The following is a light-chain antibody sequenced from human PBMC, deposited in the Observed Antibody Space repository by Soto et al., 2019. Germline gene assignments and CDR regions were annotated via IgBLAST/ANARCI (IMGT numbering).Light chain of an antibody. CDR3: SSYAGSNNLV. Sequence: QLVLTQPPSASGSPGQSVTISCTGTSSDVGDYNYVSWYQQHPGKAPKLMIYEVNKRPSGVPDRFSGSKSGNTASLTVSGLQAEDEADFYCSSYAGSNNLVFGGGTKLTVL. J-gene: IGLJ2*01. CDR2: EVN. V-gene: IGLV2-8*01. CDR1: SSDVGDYNY.